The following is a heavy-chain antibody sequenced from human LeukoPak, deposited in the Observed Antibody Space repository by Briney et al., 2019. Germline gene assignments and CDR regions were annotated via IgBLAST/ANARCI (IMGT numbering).Heavy chain of an antibody. CDR1: GGTFSSYA. CDR2: IIPMFGTA. J-gene: IGHJ4*02. V-gene: IGHV1-69*13. Sequence: PWASVKVSCKASGGTFSSYAISWVRQAPGQGLEWMGGIIPMFGTANYAQKFQGRVTITADESTSTAYMELSSLRSDDTAVYYCATTPGKIWFGELSRWGQGTLVTVSS. CDR3: ATTPGKIWFGELSR. D-gene: IGHD3-10*01.